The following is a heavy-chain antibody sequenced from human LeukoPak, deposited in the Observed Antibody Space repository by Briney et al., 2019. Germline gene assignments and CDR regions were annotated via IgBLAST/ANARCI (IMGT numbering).Heavy chain of an antibody. V-gene: IGHV3-30-3*01. CDR1: GFTFSSYA. J-gene: IGHJ5*02. CDR2: ISYDGSNK. D-gene: IGHD1-26*01. Sequence: GGSLRLSCAASGFTFSSYAMHWVRQAPGKGLEWVAVISYDGSNKYYADSVKGRFTISRDNSKSTLYLQMNSLRAEDTAVYYCARDRFPHHIVGATNWFDPWGQGTLVTVSS. CDR3: ARDRFPHHIVGATNWFDP.